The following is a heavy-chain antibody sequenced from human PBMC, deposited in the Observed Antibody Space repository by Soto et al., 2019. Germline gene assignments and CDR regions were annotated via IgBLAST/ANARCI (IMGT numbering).Heavy chain of an antibody. CDR3: ARDLAPAVAGRGWFDH. D-gene: IGHD6-19*01. CDR2: INPSGGST. J-gene: IGHJ5*02. V-gene: IGHV1-46*03. Sequence: QVQLVQSGAEVKKPGASVKVSCKASGYTFTSYYMHWVRQAPGQGLEWMGIINPSGGSTSYAQKFQGRVTMTRDTSTSTVYMELSSLRSEDTAVYYCARDLAPAVAGRGWFDHWGQGNLVTVSS. CDR1: GYTFTSYY.